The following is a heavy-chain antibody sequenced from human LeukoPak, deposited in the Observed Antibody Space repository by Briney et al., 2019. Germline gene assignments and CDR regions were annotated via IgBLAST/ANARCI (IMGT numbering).Heavy chain of an antibody. V-gene: IGHV1-69*04. Sequence: ASVKVSCKASGGTFSSYAISWVRQAPGQGLEWMGRIIPILGIANYAQKFQGRVTITADKSTSTAYMELSSLRSEDTAVYYCARDRYYYDSSGYYRWGQGTLVTVSS. D-gene: IGHD3-22*01. CDR2: IIPILGIA. J-gene: IGHJ4*02. CDR3: ARDRYYYDSSGYYR. CDR1: GGTFSSYA.